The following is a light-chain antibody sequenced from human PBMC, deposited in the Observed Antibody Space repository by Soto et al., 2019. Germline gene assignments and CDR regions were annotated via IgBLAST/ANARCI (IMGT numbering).Light chain of an antibody. CDR1: QSISSW. CDR2: KAS. Sequence: DIQMTQSPSTLSASVGDRVNITCRASQSISSWLAWYQQKPGKAPKLLIYKASSLESGVPSRFIGRGSGTAFTLSLSSLQPADFATYYCQQYNSYSRTFGQGTKVEIK. J-gene: IGKJ1*01. CDR3: QQYNSYSRT. V-gene: IGKV1-5*03.